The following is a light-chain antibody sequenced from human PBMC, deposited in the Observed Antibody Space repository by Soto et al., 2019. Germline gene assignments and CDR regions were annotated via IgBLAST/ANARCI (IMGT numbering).Light chain of an antibody. J-gene: IGLJ1*01. CDR2: DVS. Sequence: QSALTQPRSVSGAPGQSITISCTGTSSDIGGYNYVSWYRQHPGKAPKLMIYDVSKRPSGVPDRFSGSKSGNTASLTVPGLQAEDEADYYCCSYAGSYTHYVFGTGTKVTV. CDR1: SSDIGGYNY. CDR3: CSYAGSYTHYV. V-gene: IGLV2-11*01.